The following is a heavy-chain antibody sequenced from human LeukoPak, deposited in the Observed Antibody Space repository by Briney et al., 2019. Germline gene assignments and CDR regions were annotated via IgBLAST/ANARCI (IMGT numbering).Heavy chain of an antibody. CDR1: RYTLTSYG. CDR2: ISAYNGNT. Sequence: GASVKVSCKASRYTLTSYGISWVRQAPGQGLEWMGWISAYNGNTNYAQKLQGRVTMTTDTSTSTAYMELRSLKSDDTAVYYCARLYSNYDYYYYYMDVWGKGTTVTVSS. J-gene: IGHJ6*03. CDR3: ARLYSNYDYYYYYMDV. V-gene: IGHV1-18*01. D-gene: IGHD4-11*01.